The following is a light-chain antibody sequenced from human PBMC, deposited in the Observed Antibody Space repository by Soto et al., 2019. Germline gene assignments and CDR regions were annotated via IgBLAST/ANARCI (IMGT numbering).Light chain of an antibody. CDR3: AAWDDSLNACYV. J-gene: IGLJ1*01. V-gene: IGLV1-44*01. Sequence: QSVLTQPPSASGTPGQRVTISCSGSSSNIGSNTVNWYQQLPGTAPKLLIYSNNQRPSGVPDRFSGSKSGTSASLAISGHQSEDEADYYCAAWDDSLNACYVFGTGTKVTVL. CDR1: SSNIGSNT. CDR2: SNN.